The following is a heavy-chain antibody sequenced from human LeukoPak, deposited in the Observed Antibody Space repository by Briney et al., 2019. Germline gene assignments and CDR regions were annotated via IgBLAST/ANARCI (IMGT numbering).Heavy chain of an antibody. Sequence: PSETLSLTCTVSGGSISSNNYYWGWIRQPPGKGLEWIGSIYYSGSTYYNPSLKSRVTVSVDTSKNQFSLKLSSVTAADTAVYYCARWYSSSSAADYWGQGTLVTVSS. D-gene: IGHD6-6*01. CDR2: IYYSGST. J-gene: IGHJ4*02. CDR1: GGSISSNNYY. V-gene: IGHV4-39*01. CDR3: ARWYSSSSAADY.